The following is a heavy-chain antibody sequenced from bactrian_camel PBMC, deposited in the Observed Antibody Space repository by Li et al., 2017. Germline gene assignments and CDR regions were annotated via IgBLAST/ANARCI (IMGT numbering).Heavy chain of an antibody. V-gene: IGHV3S54*01. CDR3: AKGDARLPTGNK. D-gene: IGHD6*01. Sequence: VQLVESGGASVQAGGSLRLSCAASGSITNYAMAWFRQAPGKEREGVAAINASGGRTYYRDSVKGRFTISQDNDKNTLYLQLYDLTSEDTAMYYCAKGDARLPTGNKRGQGTQVTVS. CDR1: GSITNYA. J-gene: IGHJ4*01. CDR2: INASGGRT.